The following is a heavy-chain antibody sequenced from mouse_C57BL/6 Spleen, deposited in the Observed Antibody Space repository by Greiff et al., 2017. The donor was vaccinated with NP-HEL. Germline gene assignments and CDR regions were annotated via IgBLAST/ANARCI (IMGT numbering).Heavy chain of an antibody. J-gene: IGHJ4*01. CDR2: IHPNSGST. CDR1: GYTFTSYW. CDR3: ARSPMTTLVARGYAMDY. V-gene: IGHV1-64*01. Sequence: QVQLQQSGAELVKPGASVKLSCKASGYTFTSYWLHWVKQRPGHGLEWIGMIHPNSGSTNYNEKFKSKATLTVDKSSSTAYMQLSSLTSEYSAVYYCARSPMTTLVARGYAMDYWGQGTSVTVSS. D-gene: IGHD1-1*01.